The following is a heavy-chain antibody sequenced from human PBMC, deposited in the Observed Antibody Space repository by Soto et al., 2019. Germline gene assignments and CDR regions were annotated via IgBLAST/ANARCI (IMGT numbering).Heavy chain of an antibody. CDR2: IGHSGDIT. CDR1: GFTFSNYV. J-gene: IGHJ4*02. V-gene: IGHV3-23*01. CDR3: ARSLLAAGTDF. D-gene: IGHD6-13*01. Sequence: GGSLRLSCAASGFTFSNYVITWVRQAPGKGLEWVSTIGHSGDITSYADSVKGRFTISRDNSKNTLYLQMNSLRADDTALYYCARSLLAAGTDFWGQGTPVTVSS.